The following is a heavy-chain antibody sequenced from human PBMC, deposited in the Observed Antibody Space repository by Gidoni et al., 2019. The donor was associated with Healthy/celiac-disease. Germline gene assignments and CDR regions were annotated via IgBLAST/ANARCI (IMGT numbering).Heavy chain of an antibody. CDR1: GGSISRGDYY. Sequence: QVPLQESGPGLVKPSQTLSLTCTVSGGSISRGDYYWSWIRQPPGKGLEWIGYIYYRGSTYYNPSLKSRVTISVDTSKNQFSLKLSSVTAADTAVYYCARGGDSSGYYPPHFDYWGQGTLVTVSS. CDR3: ARGGDSSGYYPPHFDY. J-gene: IGHJ4*02. V-gene: IGHV4-30-4*01. CDR2: IYYRGST. D-gene: IGHD3-22*01.